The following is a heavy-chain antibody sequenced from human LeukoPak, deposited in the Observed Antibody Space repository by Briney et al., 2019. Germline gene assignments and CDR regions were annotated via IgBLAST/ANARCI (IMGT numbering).Heavy chain of an antibody. V-gene: IGHV1-18*01. CDR2: ISAYNGNT. CDR1: GYTFTSYG. D-gene: IGHD3-9*01. CDR3: ASYDTLFDY. Sequence: GASVKVSCKASGYTFTSYGISWVRQAPGQGLEWMGWISAYNGNTNYAQKFQGRVTMTRDTSISTAYMELSRLRSDDTAVYYCASYDTLFDYWGQGTLVTVSS. J-gene: IGHJ4*02.